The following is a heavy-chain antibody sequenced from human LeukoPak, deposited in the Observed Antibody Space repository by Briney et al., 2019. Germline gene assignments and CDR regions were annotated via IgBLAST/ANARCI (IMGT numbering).Heavy chain of an antibody. V-gene: IGHV3-11*01. Sequence: GSLRLSCAASGFTFSDYYMSWIRQAPGKGLEWVSYISSSGSTIYYADSVKGRFTISRDNAKNSLYLQMNSLRAEDTAVYYCARVHSSSWYPDNYYYYYMDVWGKGTTVTVSS. D-gene: IGHD6-13*01. CDR2: ISSSGSTI. J-gene: IGHJ6*03. CDR3: ARVHSSSWYPDNYYYYYMDV. CDR1: GFTFSDYY.